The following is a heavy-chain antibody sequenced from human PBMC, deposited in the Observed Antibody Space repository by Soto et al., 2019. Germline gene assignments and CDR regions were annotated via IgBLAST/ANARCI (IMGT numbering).Heavy chain of an antibody. CDR1: GDSVSRDYYY. J-gene: IGHJ6*02. CDR2: IHYSGST. CDR3: ARDSERYGLDV. V-gene: IGHV4-61*01. D-gene: IGHD1-1*01. Sequence: QVQLQESGPGRVKPSETLSLACSVSGDSVSRDYYYWSWIRQPPGKGLEWIGYIHYSGSTRYNPSLKSQVTISVDTSKNKFSLKVSSVTAADTAVYYCARDSERYGLDVWGQGTTVTVSS.